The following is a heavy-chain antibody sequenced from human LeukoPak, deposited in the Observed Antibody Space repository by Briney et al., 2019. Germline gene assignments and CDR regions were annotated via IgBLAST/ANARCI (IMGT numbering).Heavy chain of an antibody. D-gene: IGHD6-13*01. Sequence: NPSETLSLTCTVSGGSISSYYWSWIRQPPGKGLEWIGYIYYSGSTNYNPSLKSRVTISVDTSKSQFSLKLSSVTAADTAVYYCARDLAAAAGTRVGTFDIWGQGTMVTVSS. CDR1: GGSISSYY. CDR2: IYYSGST. CDR3: ARDLAAAAGTRVGTFDI. V-gene: IGHV4-59*01. J-gene: IGHJ3*02.